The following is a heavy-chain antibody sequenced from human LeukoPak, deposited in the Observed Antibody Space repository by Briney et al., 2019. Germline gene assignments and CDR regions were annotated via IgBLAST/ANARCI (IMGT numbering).Heavy chain of an antibody. Sequence: PGGSLRLSCAASGFTFSTYAMSWVRQAPGKGLEWVAVISGSGGSTYYADSVKGRFTISRDNSKNTLYLQMNSLRAEDTAVYYCAKGFSSSWVYGMDVWGQGTTVTVSS. CDR2: ISGSGGST. V-gene: IGHV3-23*01. CDR3: AKGFSSSWVYGMDV. CDR1: GFTFSTYA. J-gene: IGHJ6*02. D-gene: IGHD6-13*01.